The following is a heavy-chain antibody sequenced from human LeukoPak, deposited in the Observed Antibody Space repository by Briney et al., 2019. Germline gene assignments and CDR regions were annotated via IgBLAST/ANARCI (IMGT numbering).Heavy chain of an antibody. CDR3: ARVYCGGDCYPGY. CDR2: ISSSSFTI. J-gene: IGHJ4*02. Sequence: GGSLRLSCAASGFTFSNYHMNWVRQAPGKGLEWVSYISSSSFTIYYADSVKGRFTISRDNAKNSLYLQMNSLRAEDTAVYYCARVYCGGDCYPGYWGQGTLVTVSS. V-gene: IGHV3-48*01. CDR1: GFTFSNYH. D-gene: IGHD2-21*02.